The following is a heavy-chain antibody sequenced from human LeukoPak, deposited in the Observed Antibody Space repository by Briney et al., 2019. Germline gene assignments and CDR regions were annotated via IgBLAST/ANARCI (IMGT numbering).Heavy chain of an antibody. CDR1: GFTFSSYW. CDR2: IKQDGSEK. V-gene: IGHV3-7*04. CDR3: GRFTRSGDSVY. Sequence: PGGSLRLSCAASGFTFSSYWMSWVRQAPGKGLEWVASIKQDGSEKQYVDSVKGRFAISRDNAENSLYLQMNSLKAEDTAVYYCGRFTRSGDSVYWGQGTLVTVSS. J-gene: IGHJ4*02. D-gene: IGHD7-27*01.